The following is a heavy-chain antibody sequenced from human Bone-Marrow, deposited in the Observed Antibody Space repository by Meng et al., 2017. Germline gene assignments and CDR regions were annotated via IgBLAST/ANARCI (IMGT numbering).Heavy chain of an antibody. D-gene: IGHD4/OR15-4a*01. CDR3: ARDRGAAFGEYGLCDS. V-gene: IGHV3-33*01. Sequence: GESLKISCAASGFIFSGYGMHWVRQAPGEGLEWVAVIWNDGSRKYYADSVKGRFTISRDNSNDTLYLQMNSLRVEDTSVYFCARDRGAAFGEYGLCDSWGQGTLVTVSS. J-gene: IGHJ4*02. CDR1: GFIFSGYG. CDR2: IWNDGSRK.